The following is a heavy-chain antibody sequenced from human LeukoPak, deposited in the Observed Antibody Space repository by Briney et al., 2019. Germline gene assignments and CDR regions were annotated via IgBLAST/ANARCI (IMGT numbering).Heavy chain of an antibody. CDR2: IKQDGSEK. CDR3: ARYCSGGSCSYGFDY. Sequence: GGSLRLSCAASGFTFSSYWMSWVRQAPGKGLGWVANIKQDGSEKYYVDSVKGRFTISRDNAKNSLYLQMNSLRAEDTAVYYCARYCSGGSCSYGFDYWGQGTLVTVSS. D-gene: IGHD2-15*01. J-gene: IGHJ4*02. V-gene: IGHV3-7*03. CDR1: GFTFSSYW.